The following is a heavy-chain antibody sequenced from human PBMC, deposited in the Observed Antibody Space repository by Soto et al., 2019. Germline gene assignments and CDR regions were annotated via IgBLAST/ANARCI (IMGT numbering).Heavy chain of an antibody. D-gene: IGHD3-3*01. Sequence: PGGSLRLSCAASGFTFSRYAIHWVRQAPGKGLEWVAVISRDGSNKYYVDSVKGRFTISRDNAKNSLFLQMNSLRDEDTAVYYCARKGVAFDYWGQGALVTVSS. J-gene: IGHJ4*02. CDR2: ISRDGSNK. CDR1: GFTFSRYA. CDR3: ARKGVAFDY. V-gene: IGHV3-30*04.